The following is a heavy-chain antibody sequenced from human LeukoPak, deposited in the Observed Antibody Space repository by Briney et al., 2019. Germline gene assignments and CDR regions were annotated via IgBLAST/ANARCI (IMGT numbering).Heavy chain of an antibody. V-gene: IGHV1-69*05. J-gene: IGHJ6*03. CDR2: IIPIFGTA. CDR3: ARDECSGGSCYTGDYYYYMDV. D-gene: IGHD2-15*01. Sequence: ASVKVSCKASGGTFSSYAISWVLQAPGQGLEWMGRIIPIFGTANYAQKFQGRVTITTDESTSTAYMELSSLRSEDTAVYYCARDECSGGSCYTGDYYYYMDVWGKGTTVTVSS. CDR1: GGTFSSYA.